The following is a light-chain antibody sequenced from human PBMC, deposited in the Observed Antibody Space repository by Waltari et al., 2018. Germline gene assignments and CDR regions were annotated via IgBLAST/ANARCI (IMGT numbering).Light chain of an antibody. J-gene: IGKJ4*01. V-gene: IGKV3-20*01. CDR1: QSVNNNY. CDR2: SAA. CDR3: QQYSTSPEA. Sequence: EIVLTQSPGTLSLSPGERATLSCRASQSVNNNYLAWYQQKPGPPPRLLIYSAATRATGIPDRFRGSGCGTDFTLTISRLEPEDFGVFYCQQYSTSPEAFGGGTKVEIK.